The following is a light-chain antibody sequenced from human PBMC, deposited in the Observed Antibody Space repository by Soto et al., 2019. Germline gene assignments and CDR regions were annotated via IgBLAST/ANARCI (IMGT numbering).Light chain of an antibody. Sequence: EMVLTQSPATLSLFPGERATLSCRASQSVSSSLAWYQQKPGQAPRLLIYEASNRATGIPARFSGSGSGTDFTLTISSLEPEDFAVYYCQQRSNWPPKITFGQGTRLEIK. CDR1: QSVSSS. J-gene: IGKJ5*01. CDR2: EAS. CDR3: QQRSNWPPKIT. V-gene: IGKV3-11*01.